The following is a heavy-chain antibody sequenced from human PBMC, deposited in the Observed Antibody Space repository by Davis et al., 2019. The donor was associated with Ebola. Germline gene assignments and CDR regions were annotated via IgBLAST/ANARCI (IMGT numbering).Heavy chain of an antibody. CDR3: ARDQDEWIQSY. V-gene: IGHV7-4-1*02. Sequence: AASVKVSCKASGYTFTSYAMNWVRQAPGQGLKWMGWINTNTGNPTYAQGFTGRFVFSLDTSVSTAYLQISSLKAEDTAVYYCARDQDEWIQSYWGQGTLVTVSS. J-gene: IGHJ4*02. CDR1: GYTFTSYA. D-gene: IGHD5-18*01. CDR2: INTNTGNP.